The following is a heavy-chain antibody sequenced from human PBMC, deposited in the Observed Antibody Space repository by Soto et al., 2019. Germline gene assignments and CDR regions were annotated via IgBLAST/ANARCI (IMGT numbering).Heavy chain of an antibody. CDR3: ARDKITGLFDY. D-gene: IGHD2-8*02. V-gene: IGHV4-34*01. CDR1: GGAFSGDD. Sequence: SGGVCVSGAVGGGAFSGDDGAWMRQPPGTGLEWIGEINHSGSTNYNPSLKSRVTISVDTSKNQFSLKLTSVTAADTAVYYCARDKITGLFDYWGQGTLVTVS. CDR2: INHSGST. J-gene: IGHJ4*02.